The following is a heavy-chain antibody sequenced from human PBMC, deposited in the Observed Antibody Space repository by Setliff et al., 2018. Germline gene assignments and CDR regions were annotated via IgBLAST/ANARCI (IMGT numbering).Heavy chain of an antibody. CDR1: GGSISNHY. CDR3: ARLGDCVDGVCYNTDAFDI. D-gene: IGHD2-8*01. CDR2: FHSSGYT. V-gene: IGHV4-59*11. Sequence: SLTCIVSGGSISNHYWSWIRQPPGKGLEWIGYFHSSGYTKYNPSLRSRVMISGDTSKQQFSLRLTSVTAADTAVYYCARLGDCVDGVCYNTDAFDIWGQGTMVTVSS. J-gene: IGHJ3*02.